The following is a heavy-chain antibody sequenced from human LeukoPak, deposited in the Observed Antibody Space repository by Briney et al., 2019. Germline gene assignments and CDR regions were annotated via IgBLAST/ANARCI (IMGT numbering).Heavy chain of an antibody. Sequence: ASVKVSCKASGYTFTGYNMHWVRQAPGQGLEWMGWINANSGGTNYAQKFQGRVTMTRDTSISTAFMELSRLSSDDTAVYYCACASGNYYNGNYFDYWGQGTLVTVSS. CDR1: GYTFTGYN. CDR3: ACASGNYYNGNYFDY. D-gene: IGHD3-10*01. J-gene: IGHJ4*02. V-gene: IGHV1-2*02. CDR2: INANSGGT.